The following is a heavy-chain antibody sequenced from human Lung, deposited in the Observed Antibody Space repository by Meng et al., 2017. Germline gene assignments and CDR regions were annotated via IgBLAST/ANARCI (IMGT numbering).Heavy chain of an antibody. D-gene: IGHD4-17*01. CDR3: AKDHGAPYYFDY. J-gene: IGHJ4*02. CDR1: GFTFNIYA. CDR2: ISGSGDIT. V-gene: IGHV3-23*01. Sequence: EVQLLESGGVLVQPGGSLRLSCAASGFTFNIYAMIWVRQAPGQGLEWVSVISGSGDITLYADSVKGRFTISRDNSKNTLYLQMNTLRAEDTASYYCAKDHGAPYYFDYWGQGALVTVSS.